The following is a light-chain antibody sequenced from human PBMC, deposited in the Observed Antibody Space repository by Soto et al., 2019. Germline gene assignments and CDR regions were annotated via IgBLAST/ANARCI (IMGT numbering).Light chain of an antibody. J-gene: IGLJ1*01. Sequence: SVLTQPPSASGSPGQSVTISCTGTSSDVGGYNYVSWYQRHPGKAPKLMIYEVSKRPSGVPDRFSGSKSGNTASLTVSGLQAEDEADYYCSSYAGSNAYVFGTGTKVTVL. CDR3: SSYAGSNAYV. V-gene: IGLV2-8*01. CDR1: SSDVGGYNY. CDR2: EVS.